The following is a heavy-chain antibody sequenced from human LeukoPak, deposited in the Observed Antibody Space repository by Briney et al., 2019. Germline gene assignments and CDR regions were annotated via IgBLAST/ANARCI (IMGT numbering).Heavy chain of an antibody. Sequence: SQTLSLTCTVSGGSISSGSYYWSWIRQPAGKGLEWIGRIYTSGSTNYNPSLKSRVTISVDTSKNQFSLKLSSVTAADTAVYYCARSELLWFGKVNSGFDFWGQGTLVTVTS. CDR1: GGSISSGSYY. J-gene: IGHJ4*02. V-gene: IGHV4-61*02. CDR2: IYTSGST. D-gene: IGHD3-10*01. CDR3: ARSELLWFGKVNSGFDF.